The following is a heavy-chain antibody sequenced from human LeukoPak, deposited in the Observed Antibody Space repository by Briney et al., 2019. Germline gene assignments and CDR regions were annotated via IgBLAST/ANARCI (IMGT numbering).Heavy chain of an antibody. J-gene: IGHJ5*02. CDR3: ARADTAVHH. V-gene: IGHV4-61*01. Sequence: SETLSLTCSVSGASVSSGSYYWNWIRQPPGKGLEWIGYIYYSGSTNYNPSLKSRVTMSVDTSKKQFSLKLSSVTAADTAIYYCARADTAVHHWGQGTLVTVSS. D-gene: IGHD5-18*01. CDR2: IYYSGST. CDR1: GASVSSGSYY.